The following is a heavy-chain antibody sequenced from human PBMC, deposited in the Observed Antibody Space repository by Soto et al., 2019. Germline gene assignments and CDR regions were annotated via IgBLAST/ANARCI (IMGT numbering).Heavy chain of an antibody. Sequence: ASVKVSCKASGGTFSSYAISWVRQAPGQGLEWMGGIIPIFGTANYAQKYQGRVTITADESTSTAYMELGSLRSEDTAVYYCARDRGYCSGGSCRFDYWGQGTLVTAPQ. CDR2: IIPIFGTA. CDR3: ARDRGYCSGGSCRFDY. J-gene: IGHJ4*02. V-gene: IGHV1-69*13. CDR1: GGTFSSYA. D-gene: IGHD2-15*01.